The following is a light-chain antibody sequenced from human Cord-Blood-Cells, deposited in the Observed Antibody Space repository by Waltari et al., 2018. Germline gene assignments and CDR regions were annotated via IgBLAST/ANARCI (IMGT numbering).Light chain of an antibody. CDR2: EVS. Sequence: QSALTHPPSASGSPGPSVTISCTGTSSDVGGYNYVSWYQQHPGKAPKLMIYEVSKRPSGVPDRFSGSKSGNTASLTVSGLQAEDEADYYCSSYAGSNNYVFGTGTKVTVL. J-gene: IGLJ1*01. CDR1: SSDVGGYNY. V-gene: IGLV2-8*01. CDR3: SSYAGSNNYV.